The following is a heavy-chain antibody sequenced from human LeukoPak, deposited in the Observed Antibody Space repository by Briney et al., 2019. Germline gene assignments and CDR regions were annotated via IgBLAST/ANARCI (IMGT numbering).Heavy chain of an antibody. CDR3: AKGGTYGGGADY. V-gene: IGHV4-4*07. CDR2: IYTSGST. D-gene: IGHD1-26*01. J-gene: IGHJ4*02. Sequence: SETLSLTCSVSGGSISSYYWTWIRQPAGKGLEYIGRIYTSGSTNYNPSLKSRVTMSVDTSKNQVSLRLSSVTAADTAVYYCAKGGTYGGGADYWGQGTLVTVSS. CDR1: GGSISSYY.